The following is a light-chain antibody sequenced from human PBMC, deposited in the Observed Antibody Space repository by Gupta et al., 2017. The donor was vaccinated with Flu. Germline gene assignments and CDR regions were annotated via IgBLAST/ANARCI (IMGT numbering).Light chain of an antibody. J-gene: IGKJ1*01. V-gene: IGKV1-39*01. Sequence: DIQMTQSPSSLSASVGDRVTITCRTTQSISTYLNWYQQKPGKAPKLLIYAASSLQSGVPSRFSGSGSGTDFTLTIRRLQPEDFATYYCQQSYSTHTWTFGHGTKVEIK. CDR1: QSISTY. CDR3: QQSYSTHTWT. CDR2: AAS.